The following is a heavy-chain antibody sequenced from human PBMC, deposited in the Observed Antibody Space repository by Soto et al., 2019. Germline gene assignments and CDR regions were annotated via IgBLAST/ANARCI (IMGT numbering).Heavy chain of an antibody. D-gene: IGHD2-2*01. V-gene: IGHV1-69*13. Sequence: SVKVSCKASGGTFSSYAISWVRQAPGQGLEWMGGIIPIFGTANYAQKFQGRVTITADESTSTAYMELSSLRSEDTAVYYCASPLGGDQLLACDYWGQGTMGSVSS. CDR3: ASPLGGDQLLACDY. CDR2: IIPIFGTA. CDR1: GGTFSSYA. J-gene: IGHJ4*02.